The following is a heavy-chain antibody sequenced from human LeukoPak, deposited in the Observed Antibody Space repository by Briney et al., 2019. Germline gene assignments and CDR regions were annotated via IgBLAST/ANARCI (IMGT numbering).Heavy chain of an antibody. CDR2: IWYDGTNK. CDR3: ARDQRGFSYSKYYFDY. J-gene: IGHJ4*02. Sequence: SGGSLRLSCAASGLSFSSYGMHWVRQAPGKGLEWVAVIWYDGTNKYYADSVKGRFTISRDNSKNTLYLQMNSLRAEDTAVYYCARDQRGFSYSKYYFDYWGQGTLVTVSS. V-gene: IGHV3-33*01. CDR1: GLSFSSYG. D-gene: IGHD5-18*01.